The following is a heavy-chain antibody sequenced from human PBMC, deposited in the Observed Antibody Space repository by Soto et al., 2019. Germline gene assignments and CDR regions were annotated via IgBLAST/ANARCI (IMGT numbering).Heavy chain of an antibody. Sequence: SETLSLNCAVSGGSISSGGYSWSWIRQPPGKGLEWIGYIYHSGSTYYNPSLKSRVTISVDRSKNQFSLKLSSVTAADTAVYYCALNYYDSSDYFDYWGQGTLVTVSS. CDR1: GGSISSGGYS. D-gene: IGHD3-22*01. CDR3: ALNYYDSSDYFDY. CDR2: IYHSGST. J-gene: IGHJ4*02. V-gene: IGHV4-30-2*01.